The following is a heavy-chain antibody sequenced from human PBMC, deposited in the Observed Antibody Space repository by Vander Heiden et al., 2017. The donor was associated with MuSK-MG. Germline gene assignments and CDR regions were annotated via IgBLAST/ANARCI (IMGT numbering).Heavy chain of an antibody. CDR1: GGSFSGYY. Sequence: QVQLQQWGAGLLKPSETLSLTCAVYGGSFSGYYWSWIRQPPGKGLEWIGEINHSGSTNYNPSLKSRVTISVDTSKNQFSLKLSSVTAADTAVYYCASVPVDPYPPRNNWFDPWGQGTLVTVSS. V-gene: IGHV4-34*01. D-gene: IGHD5-12*01. J-gene: IGHJ5*02. CDR2: INHSGST. CDR3: ASVPVDPYPPRNNWFDP.